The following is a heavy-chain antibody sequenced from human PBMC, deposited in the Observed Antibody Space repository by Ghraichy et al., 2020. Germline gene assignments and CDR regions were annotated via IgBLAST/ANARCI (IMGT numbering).Heavy chain of an antibody. Sequence: GGSLRLSCAASGFTLSNYSMHWVRQAPGKGLVWVSRIKSDGSSTIYADSVKGRFTISRDNAKNTLFLQMNSLRAEDTAVYYCAREYCSGGRCFFGSGGSHVASWAKGTRVPVSS. V-gene: IGHV3-74*01. CDR1: GFTLSNYS. J-gene: IGHJ4*02. CDR3: AREYCSGGRCFFGSGGSHVAS. D-gene: IGHD2-15*01. CDR2: IKSDGSST.